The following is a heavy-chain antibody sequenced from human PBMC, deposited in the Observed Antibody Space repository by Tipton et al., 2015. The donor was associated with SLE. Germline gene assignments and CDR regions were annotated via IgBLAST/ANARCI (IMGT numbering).Heavy chain of an antibody. CDR3: ARVGEAARYYGMDV. CDR2: IYYSGST. CDR1: GGSISSGDYY. D-gene: IGHD6-6*01. V-gene: IGHV4-30-4*08. Sequence: TLSLTCTVSGGSISSGDYYWSWIRQPPGKGLEWIGYIYYSGSTYYNPSLKSRVTISVDTSKNQFSLKLSSVTAADTAVYYCARVGEAARYYGMDVWGQGTTVTVSS. J-gene: IGHJ6*02.